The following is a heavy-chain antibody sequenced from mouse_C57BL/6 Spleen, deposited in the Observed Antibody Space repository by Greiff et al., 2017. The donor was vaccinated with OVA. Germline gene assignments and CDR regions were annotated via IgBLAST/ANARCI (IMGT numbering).Heavy chain of an antibody. Sequence: EVQLVESGGGLVKPGGSLKLSCAASGFTFSDYGMHWVRQAPEKGLEWVAYISSGSSTIYCADTVKGRFTISRDNAKNTLFLQMTSLRSEDTAMYYCAWDYDWYFDVWGTGTTVTVSS. CDR1: GFTFSDYG. CDR3: AWDYDWYFDV. D-gene: IGHD2-4*01. V-gene: IGHV5-17*01. CDR2: ISSGSSTI. J-gene: IGHJ1*03.